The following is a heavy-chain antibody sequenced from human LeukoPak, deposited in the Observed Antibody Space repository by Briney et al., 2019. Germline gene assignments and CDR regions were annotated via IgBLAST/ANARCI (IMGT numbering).Heavy chain of an antibody. D-gene: IGHD6-19*01. CDR3: ARDVAVAGTYYYYGMDV. Sequence: PSQTLSPTCTVSGGSISSGDYYWSWIRQPPGKGLEWIGYIYYSGSTYYNPSLKSRVTISVDTSKNQFSLKLSSVTAADTAVYYCARDVAVAGTYYYYGMDVWGKGTTVTVSS. V-gene: IGHV4-30-4*01. CDR1: GGSISSGDYY. J-gene: IGHJ6*04. CDR2: IYYSGST.